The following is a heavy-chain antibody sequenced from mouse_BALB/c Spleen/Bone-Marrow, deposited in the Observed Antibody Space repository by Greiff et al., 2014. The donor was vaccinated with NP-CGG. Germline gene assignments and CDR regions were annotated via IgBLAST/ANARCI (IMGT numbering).Heavy chain of an antibody. CDR3: ARSLYPRAMDY. CDR2: IRNKANAYTT. V-gene: IGHV7-3*02. Sequence: DVMLVESGGGLVQPGGSLRLSCATSGFTFTDYYMSWVRQPSGKALEWLGFIRNKANAYTTEYSASVKGRFTISRDNSQSILYLQMNILRAEDSATYYCARSLYPRAMDYWGQGTSVTVSS. CDR1: GFTFTDYY. D-gene: IGHD2-1*01. J-gene: IGHJ4*01.